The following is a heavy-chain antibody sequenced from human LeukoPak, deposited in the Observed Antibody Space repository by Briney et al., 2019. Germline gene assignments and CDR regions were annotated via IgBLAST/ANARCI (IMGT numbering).Heavy chain of an antibody. V-gene: IGHV3-7*01. D-gene: IGHD3-22*01. Sequence: GGSLRLSCAASGFIFRGYWMSWVRQAPGKGREWVANIKQEGSEKYYVDSVKGRLTISRDNAKNSLYLQMNSLRAEDTAVYYCARGGYYYDSSGYYDYWGQGTLVSVSS. CDR1: GFIFRGYW. CDR3: ARGGYYYDSSGYYDY. J-gene: IGHJ4*02. CDR2: IKQEGSEK.